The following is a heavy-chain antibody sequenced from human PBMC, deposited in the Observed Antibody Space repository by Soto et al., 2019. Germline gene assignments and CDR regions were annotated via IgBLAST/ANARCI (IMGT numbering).Heavy chain of an antibody. J-gene: IGHJ3*02. CDR2: IYHSGST. CDR1: GASISNSHW. CDR3: AITTRAYCTPDI. D-gene: IGHD2-2*01. V-gene: IGHV4-4*02. Sequence: SETLSLTCVVSGASISNSHWLSWVRQPPGEGLEWIGEIYHSGSTNYNPSLGSRVTISVDKSKNQISLRLSSVTAADTAIYYCAITTRAYCTPDIWGQGTTVTVSS.